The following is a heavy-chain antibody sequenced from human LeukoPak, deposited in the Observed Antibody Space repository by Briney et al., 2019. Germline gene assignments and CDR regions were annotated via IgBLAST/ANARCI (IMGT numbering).Heavy chain of an antibody. CDR3: AADLLPTDPYNWFDP. CDR1: GGTFSSYA. CDR2: IIPIFGTA. J-gene: IGHJ5*02. V-gene: IGHV1-69*13. Sequence: ASVKVSCKASGGTFSSYAISWVRQAPGQGLEWMGGIIPIFGTANYAQKFQGRVTITADESTSTAYMELSSLRSEDTAVYYCAADLLPTDPYNWFDPWGQGSLVTVSS. D-gene: IGHD2-2*01.